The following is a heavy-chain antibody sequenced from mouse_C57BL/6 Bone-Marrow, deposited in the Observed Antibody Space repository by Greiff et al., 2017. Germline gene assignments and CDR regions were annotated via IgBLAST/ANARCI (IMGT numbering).Heavy chain of an antibody. J-gene: IGHJ3*01. CDR3: ARVRDYCGSSYPLAY. Sequence: QVQLQQSGAELARPGASVKLSCKASGYTFTSYGISWVKQRTGQGLEWIGEIYPRSGNTYYTEKFKGKATLTADKSSSKAYMELRSLTSEDSAVYYCARVRDYCGSSYPLAYWGQGTLVTVSA. CDR1: GYTFTSYG. CDR2: IYPRSGNT. D-gene: IGHD1-1*01. V-gene: IGHV1-81*01.